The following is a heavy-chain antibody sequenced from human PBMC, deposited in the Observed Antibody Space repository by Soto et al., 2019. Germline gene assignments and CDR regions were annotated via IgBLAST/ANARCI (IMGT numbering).Heavy chain of an antibody. Sequence: QVQLQESGPGLVKPSETLSLTCTVSGGSVSSGSYYWSWIRQPPGKGLEWIGYIYYSGSTNYNPPLKSRVTISVDTSKNQYSLKLSSVTAADTAVYYCAREEGIDYYYYGMDFWGQGTTVTVSS. J-gene: IGHJ6*02. V-gene: IGHV4-61*01. CDR2: IYYSGST. CDR1: GGSVSSGSYY. D-gene: IGHD6-13*01. CDR3: AREEGIDYYYYGMDF.